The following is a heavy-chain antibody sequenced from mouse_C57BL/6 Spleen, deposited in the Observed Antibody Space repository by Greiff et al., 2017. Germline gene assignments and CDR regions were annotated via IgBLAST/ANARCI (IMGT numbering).Heavy chain of an antibody. Sequence: QVHVKQPGAELVKPGASVKLSCKASGYTFTSYWMHWVKQRPGQGLEWIGMIHPNSGSTNYNEKFKSKATLTVDKSSSTAYMQLSSLTSEDSAVYYCARSGGNYERNYAMDYWGQGTSVTVSS. J-gene: IGHJ4*01. CDR2: IHPNSGST. V-gene: IGHV1-64*01. CDR3: ARSGGNYERNYAMDY. CDR1: GYTFTSYW. D-gene: IGHD2-1*01.